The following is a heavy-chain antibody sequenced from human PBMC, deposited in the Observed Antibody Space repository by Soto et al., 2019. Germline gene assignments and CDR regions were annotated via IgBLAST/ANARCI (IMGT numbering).Heavy chain of an antibody. D-gene: IGHD1-7*01. Sequence: SETLSLTCAVSGGSFTSNNWCTWVRQPPGQGLEWIGEIYRTGSTNYNPSLKSRVTISLDKSENQFSLKVTSLTAADTAVYYCASRNPGTSVDYWGQGTSVTVSS. J-gene: IGHJ4*02. V-gene: IGHV4-4*02. CDR3: ASRNPGTSVDY. CDR1: GGSFTSNNW. CDR2: IYRTGST.